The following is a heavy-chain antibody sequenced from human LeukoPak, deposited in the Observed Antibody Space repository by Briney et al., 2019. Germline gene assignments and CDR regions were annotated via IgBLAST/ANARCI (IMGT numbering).Heavy chain of an antibody. Sequence: PGGSLRLSCAASGFTFSSYATHWVRQAPGKGLEWVAVISYDGTKKYYADSVKGRFTIPRDNAKNTLYLQMNSLRAEDTAVYYCARDYYVAFDYWGQGTLVTVSS. J-gene: IGHJ4*02. V-gene: IGHV3-30-3*01. D-gene: IGHD1-26*01. CDR3: ARDYYVAFDY. CDR1: GFTFSSYA. CDR2: ISYDGTKK.